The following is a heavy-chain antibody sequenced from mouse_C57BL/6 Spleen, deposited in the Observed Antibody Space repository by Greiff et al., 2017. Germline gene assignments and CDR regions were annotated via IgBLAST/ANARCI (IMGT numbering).Heavy chain of an antibody. CDR3: ARHRSNYDYFDY. J-gene: IGHJ2*01. Sequence: EVKLVESGGDLVKPGGSLKLSCAASGFTFSSYGMSWVRQTPDKRLEWVATISSGGSYTYYPDSVKGRFTISRDNAKNTLYLQMSSLKSEDTAMYYCARHRSNYDYFDYWGQGTTLTVSS. V-gene: IGHV5-6*01. D-gene: IGHD2-5*01. CDR2: ISSGGSYT. CDR1: GFTFSSYG.